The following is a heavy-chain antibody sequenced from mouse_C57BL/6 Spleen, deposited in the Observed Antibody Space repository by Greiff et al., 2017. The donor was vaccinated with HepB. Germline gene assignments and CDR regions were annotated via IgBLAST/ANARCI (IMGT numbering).Heavy chain of an antibody. Sequence: VQLQQPGAELVRPGTSVKLSCKASGYTFTSYWMHWVKQRPGQGLEWIGVIDPSDSYTNYNQKFKGKATLTVDTSSSTAYMQLSSLTSEDSAVYYCATVDSSGYPYYYAMDYWGQGTSVTVSS. CDR2: IDPSDSYT. D-gene: IGHD3-2*02. V-gene: IGHV1-59*01. CDR3: ATVDSSGYPYYYAMDY. J-gene: IGHJ4*01. CDR1: GYTFTSYW.